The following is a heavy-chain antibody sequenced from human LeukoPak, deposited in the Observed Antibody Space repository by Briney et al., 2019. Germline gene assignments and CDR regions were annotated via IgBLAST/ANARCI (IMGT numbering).Heavy chain of an antibody. CDR1: GGSFSGYY. Sequence: KPSETLSLTCAVYGGSFSGYYWSWIRQPPGKGLEWIGEINHSGSTNYNPSLKSRVTISVDTSKNQFSLKLSSVTAADTAVYYCARVVDHYYGSGSYPLYHYYYGMDVWGQGTTVTVSS. V-gene: IGHV4-34*01. CDR3: ARVVDHYYGSGSYPLYHYYYGMDV. J-gene: IGHJ6*02. D-gene: IGHD3-10*01. CDR2: INHSGST.